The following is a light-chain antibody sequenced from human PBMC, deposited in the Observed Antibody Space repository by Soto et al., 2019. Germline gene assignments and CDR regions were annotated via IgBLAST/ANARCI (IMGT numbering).Light chain of an antibody. CDR1: QSIASSY. Sequence: EIVLTQSPGTLSLSPGERATLSCRASQSIASSYLAWYQQKPGQPPRLLLYRTFNRATGIPDRFSGSGSGTDFTLTISRLEPEDFAVYYCQQYNNWQLTFGPGTKVDIK. CDR3: QQYNNWQLT. V-gene: IGKV3-20*01. J-gene: IGKJ3*01. CDR2: RTF.